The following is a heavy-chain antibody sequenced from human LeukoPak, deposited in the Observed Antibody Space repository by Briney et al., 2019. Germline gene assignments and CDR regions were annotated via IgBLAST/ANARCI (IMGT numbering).Heavy chain of an antibody. CDR2: SIPIFGTA. J-gene: IGHJ6*04. D-gene: IGHD5-12*01. Sequence: SVKVSCKASGGTFSSYAISWVRQAPGQGLEWMGGSIPIFGTANYAQKFQGRVTITADESTSTAYMELSSLRSEDTAVYYCARAVWSGYDPSNGMDVWGKGTTVTVSS. V-gene: IGHV1-69*01. CDR1: GGTFSSYA. CDR3: ARAVWSGYDPSNGMDV.